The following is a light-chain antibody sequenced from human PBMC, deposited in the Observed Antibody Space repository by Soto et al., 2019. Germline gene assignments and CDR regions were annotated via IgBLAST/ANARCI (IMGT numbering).Light chain of an antibody. Sequence: DIHMTQSPSTLSASLGDRVTITCRASQTISTWLAWYQQKAGKAPKVLIYKASSLQIGVPSRFSGSGSGTEFTLTISSLQPDDSATYYCQQYNSYSPTFGQGTKVDNK. J-gene: IGKJ1*01. CDR1: QTISTW. CDR3: QQYNSYSPT. V-gene: IGKV1-5*03. CDR2: KAS.